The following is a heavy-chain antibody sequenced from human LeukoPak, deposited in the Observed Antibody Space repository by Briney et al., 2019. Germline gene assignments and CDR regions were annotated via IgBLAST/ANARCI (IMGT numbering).Heavy chain of an antibody. J-gene: IGHJ4*02. CDR3: AKGGGPRYYFDY. CDR1: GFTFSSYG. Sequence: PGGSLRLSCAASGFTFSSYGMHWVRQAPGKGLEWVAVISHDGSNKYYADSVKGRFTISRDNSKNTLYLQMNSLRAEDTAVYYCAKGGGPRYYFDYWGQGTLVTVSS. V-gene: IGHV3-30*18. D-gene: IGHD3-16*01. CDR2: ISHDGSNK.